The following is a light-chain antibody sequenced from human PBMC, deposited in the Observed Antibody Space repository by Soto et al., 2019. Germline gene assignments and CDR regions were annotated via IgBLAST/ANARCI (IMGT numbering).Light chain of an antibody. Sequence: QSALTQPASVSGSPGQSITLSCTGTSSDVGGYKYVSWYQQHPGKAPKLVIYEVNNRPSGVSNRYSGSKSGNTASLTIFGLQAEDEADYYCRSYTSSSTEVFCGGTKLTVL. V-gene: IGLV2-14*01. J-gene: IGLJ3*02. CDR1: SSDVGGYKY. CDR2: EVN. CDR3: RSYTSSSTEV.